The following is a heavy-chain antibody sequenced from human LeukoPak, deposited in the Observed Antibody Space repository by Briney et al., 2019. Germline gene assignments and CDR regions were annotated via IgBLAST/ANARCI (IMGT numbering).Heavy chain of an antibody. CDR1: GYTFTGYY. CDR3: ARDLRRELPDY. V-gene: IGHV1-46*01. Sequence: ASVKVSCKASGYTFTGYYMHWVRQAPGQGLEWMGIINPSGGSTSYAQKFQGRVTMTRDMSTSTVYMELSSLRSEDTAVYYCARDLRRELPDYWGQGTLVTVSS. CDR2: INPSGGST. D-gene: IGHD1-26*01. J-gene: IGHJ4*02.